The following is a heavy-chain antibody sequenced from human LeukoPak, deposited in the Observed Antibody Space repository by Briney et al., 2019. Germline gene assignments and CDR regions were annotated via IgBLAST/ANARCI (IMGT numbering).Heavy chain of an antibody. CDR3: AREPTIFGVVIPPDY. D-gene: IGHD3-3*01. J-gene: IGHJ4*02. CDR1: GFTFSTYW. Sequence: GGSLRLSCVASGFTFSTYWMSWVRQAPGKGLEWVANIKQDESEKYYVDSVKGRFTISRDNAKNLLYLQMNSLRVEDTAVYYCAREPTIFGVVIPPDYWGQGTLVTVSS. CDR2: IKQDESEK. V-gene: IGHV3-7*03.